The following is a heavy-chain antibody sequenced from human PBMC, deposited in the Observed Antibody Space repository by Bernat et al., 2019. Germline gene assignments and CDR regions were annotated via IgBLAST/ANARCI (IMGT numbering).Heavy chain of an antibody. CDR2: IVVGSGNT. CDR1: GFTFTSSA. Sequence: QMQLVQSGPEVKKPGTSVKVSCKASGFTFTSSAMQWVRQARGQRLEWIGWIVVGSGNTNYAQKFQERVTITRDMSTSTAYMELSSLRSEDTAVYYCAAVSPGDYDFWSGYYTWDYWGQGTLVTVSS. CDR3: AAVSPGDYDFWSGYYTWDY. D-gene: IGHD3-3*01. J-gene: IGHJ4*02. V-gene: IGHV1-58*02.